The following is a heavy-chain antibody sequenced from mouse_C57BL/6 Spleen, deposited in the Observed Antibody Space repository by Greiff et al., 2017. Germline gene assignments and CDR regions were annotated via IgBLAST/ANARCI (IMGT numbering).Heavy chain of an antibody. CDR3: ARSGYYGFDY. J-gene: IGHJ2*01. Sequence: QVQLQQPGAELVMPGASVKLSCKASGYTFTSYWMHWVKQRPGQGLEWIGEIDPSDSYTNYNQKFKGKSTLTVDKSSSTAYMQLSSLTSEDSAVYYCARSGYYGFDYWGKGTTLTVSS. CDR1: GYTFTSYW. V-gene: IGHV1-69*01. CDR2: IDPSDSYT. D-gene: IGHD1-1*01.